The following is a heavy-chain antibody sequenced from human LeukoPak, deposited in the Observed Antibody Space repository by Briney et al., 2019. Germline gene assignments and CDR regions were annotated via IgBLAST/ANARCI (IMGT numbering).Heavy chain of an antibody. D-gene: IGHD3-3*01. Sequence: ASVKVSCKASGYIFTDYYMHWVRQAPGQELGWMGRINPNSGGTNYAQKFQGRVTMTRDTSISTAYTELSSLRSEDTAVYYCARGNDFWSGYPNFDYWGQGTLVTVSS. CDR1: GYIFTDYY. V-gene: IGHV1/OR15-1*01. CDR3: ARGNDFWSGYPNFDY. CDR2: INPNSGGT. J-gene: IGHJ4*02.